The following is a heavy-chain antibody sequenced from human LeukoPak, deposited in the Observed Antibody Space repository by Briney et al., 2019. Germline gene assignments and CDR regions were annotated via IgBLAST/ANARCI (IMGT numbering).Heavy chain of an antibody. D-gene: IGHD4-11*01. CDR1: GYTFTGYY. J-gene: IGHJ6*03. CDR2: MNPNSGNT. Sequence: ASVKVSCKASGYTFTGYYMHWVRQATGQGLEWMGWMNPNSGNTGYAQKFQGRVTITRNTSISTAYMELSSLRSEDTAVYYCARGNSNYDYYYYMDVWGKGTTVTVSS. V-gene: IGHV1-8*03. CDR3: ARGNSNYDYYYYMDV.